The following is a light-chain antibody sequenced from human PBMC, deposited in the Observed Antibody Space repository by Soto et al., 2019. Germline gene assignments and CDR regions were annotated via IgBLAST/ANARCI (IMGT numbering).Light chain of an antibody. CDR2: DTS. CDR3: QQYGSSPPLT. V-gene: IGKV3-20*01. CDR1: QSLANSF. J-gene: IGKJ4*01. Sequence: EFVLTQSPGTLSLSPGERATVSCRASQSLANSFIAWYQQKPGQAPRLLIYDTSSRASGIPDRFSGSGSGTDFTLTISRLETEDFAVFYCQQYGSSPPLTFGGGTKVDI.